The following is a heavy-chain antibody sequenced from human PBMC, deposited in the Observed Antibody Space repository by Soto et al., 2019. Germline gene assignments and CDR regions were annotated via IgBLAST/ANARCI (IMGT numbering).Heavy chain of an antibody. V-gene: IGHV3-73*02. D-gene: IGHD1-1*01. CDR2: IRSKANTYAT. J-gene: IGHJ5*02. CDR3: VRQYAEGYRRYSGFDP. CDR1: GFTFSGSP. Sequence: EMQLVESGGGLVQPGGSLKLSCAASGFTFSGSPMHWVRQASGKGLEWVGRIRSKANTYATAYAASVTGRFTISRDDSKTTAYLQMNSLKTEDTAVYYCVRQYAEGYRRYSGFDPWGQGTLVTVSS.